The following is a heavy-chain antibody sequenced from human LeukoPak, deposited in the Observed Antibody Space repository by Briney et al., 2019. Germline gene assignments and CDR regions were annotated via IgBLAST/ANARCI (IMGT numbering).Heavy chain of an antibody. CDR2: IWYDGSDK. CDR3: DYRGT. V-gene: IGHV3-33*01. J-gene: IGHJ5*02. Sequence: PGRSLRLSCAASGFTFSSYGMHWVRQAPGKGLEWVAVIWYDGSDKYYTDSVKGRFTISRDSVKNLVYLYMSSLRDDDTAVYYCDYRGTWGQGTLLTVSS. CDR1: GFTFSSYG. D-gene: IGHD3-10*01.